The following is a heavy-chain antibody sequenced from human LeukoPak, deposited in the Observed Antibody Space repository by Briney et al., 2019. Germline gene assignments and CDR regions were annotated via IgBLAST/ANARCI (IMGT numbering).Heavy chain of an antibody. CDR3: ARDWYSGSYYLAFDI. V-gene: IGHV1-69*05. CDR2: IIPIFGTA. CDR1: GVTFSSYA. J-gene: IGHJ3*02. D-gene: IGHD1-26*01. Sequence: GASVKVSCKASGVTFSSYAISWVRQAPGQGLEWMGGIIPIFGTANYAQKFQGRVTMTRDTSISTAYMELSRLRSDDTAVYYCARDWYSGSYYLAFDIWGQGTMVTVSS.